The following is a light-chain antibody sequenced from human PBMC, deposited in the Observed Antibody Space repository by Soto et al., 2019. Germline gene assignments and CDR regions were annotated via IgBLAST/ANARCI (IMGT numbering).Light chain of an antibody. CDR3: SSYKSSSTYV. CDR1: SSDVGGYNY. V-gene: IGLV2-14*01. Sequence: QSALTQPASVSGSPGQSITISCTGTSSDVGGYNYVSWYQQHPGKAPKLMIYEVSNRPSGVSNRFSGSKSGNTASLTISGLQAEEEADYYCSSYKSSSTYVFGTGTKVTV. J-gene: IGLJ1*01. CDR2: EVS.